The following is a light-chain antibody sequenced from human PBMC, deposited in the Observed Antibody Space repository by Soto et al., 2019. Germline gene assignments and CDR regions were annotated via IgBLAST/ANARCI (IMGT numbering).Light chain of an antibody. CDR2: LVS. CDR3: QQYNSYFWT. Sequence: DIVMTQSPLSLSVTPGEPASISCRSSQSLLHSNGYNYLDWYLQKPGQSPQLLIYLVSNRASGVPSRFSGSGSGTEFTLTISSLQPDDLATYYCQQYNSYFWTFGQGTKVDIK. V-gene: IGKV2-28*01. J-gene: IGKJ1*01. CDR1: QSLLHSNGYNY.